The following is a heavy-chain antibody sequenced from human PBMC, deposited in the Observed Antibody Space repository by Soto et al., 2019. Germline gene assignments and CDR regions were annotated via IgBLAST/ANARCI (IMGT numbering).Heavy chain of an antibody. CDR2: ISYDGSKK. D-gene: IGHD5-12*01. CDR3: AKDPVLRLGYFDY. J-gene: IGHJ4*02. V-gene: IGHV3-30*18. CDR1: GFTFSSYG. Sequence: QVQLVESGGGVVQPGRSLRLSCAASGFTFSSYGMHWVRQAPGKGLEWVAVISYDGSKKYYADSVKGRFTISRDNSKNTLYLQMNSLRAEDTAVYYCAKDPVLRLGYFDYWGQGTLVTVSS.